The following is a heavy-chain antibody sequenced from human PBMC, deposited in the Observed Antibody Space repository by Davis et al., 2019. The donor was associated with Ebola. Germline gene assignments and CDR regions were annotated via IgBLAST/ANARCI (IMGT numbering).Heavy chain of an antibody. Sequence: SETLSLTCTVSGGSVSSGSYYWSWIRQPPGKGLEWIGYIYYSGSTNYNPSLKSRVTISVDTSKNQFSLKLSSVTAADTAVYYCARDDIVVSRGAFDIWGQGTMVTVSS. CDR1: GGSVSSGSYY. CDR2: IYYSGST. D-gene: IGHD2-15*01. CDR3: ARDDIVVSRGAFDI. J-gene: IGHJ3*02. V-gene: IGHV4-61*01.